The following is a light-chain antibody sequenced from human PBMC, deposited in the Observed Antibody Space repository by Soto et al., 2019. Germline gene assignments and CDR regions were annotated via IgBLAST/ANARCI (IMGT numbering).Light chain of an antibody. J-gene: IGKJ1*01. CDR1: QSISSN. Sequence: EIVMTQSPATLSVSPGERATLSCRASQSISSNLAWYQQKNGQTPRLLIYGASTRAAGIPARFSGSGSGTDFTLTISSLQSDDIATYYCQQCHRYLTFGQGTKVDIK. CDR2: GAS. CDR3: QQCHRYLT. V-gene: IGKV3-15*01.